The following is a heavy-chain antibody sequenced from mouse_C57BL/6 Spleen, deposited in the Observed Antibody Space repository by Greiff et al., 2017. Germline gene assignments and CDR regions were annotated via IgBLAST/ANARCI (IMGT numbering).Heavy chain of an antibody. CDR1: GYTFTSYW. Sequence: VQLQQSGAELVKPGASVKLSCKASGYTFTSYWMHWVKQRPGRGLEWIGRIDPNSGGTKYNEKFKSKATLTVDKPTSTSYMQLSSLTSEDSAVYYCAISYEGYYVEYFDVWGTGTTVTVSS. J-gene: IGHJ1*03. D-gene: IGHD2-3*01. V-gene: IGHV1-72*01. CDR2: IDPNSGGT. CDR3: AISYEGYYVEYFDV.